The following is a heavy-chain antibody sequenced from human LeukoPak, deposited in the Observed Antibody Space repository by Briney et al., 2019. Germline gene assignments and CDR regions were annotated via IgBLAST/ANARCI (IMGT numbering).Heavy chain of an antibody. CDR1: GFTVSSNY. CDR2: IYSGGST. Sequence: GGSLRLSCAASGFTVSSNYMSWVRQAPGKGLEWVSVIYSGGSTYYADSVKGRFTISRDHSKNTLYLQMNSLRAVDTAVYYCAISSGWYLGNFDYWGQGTLVTVSS. CDR3: AISSGWYLGNFDY. D-gene: IGHD6-19*01. J-gene: IGHJ4*02. V-gene: IGHV3-53*01.